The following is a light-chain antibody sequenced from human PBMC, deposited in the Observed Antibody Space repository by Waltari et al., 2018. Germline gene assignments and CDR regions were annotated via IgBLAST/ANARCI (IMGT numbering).Light chain of an antibody. CDR2: WAS. Sequence: DIVMTQSPDSLAVSLGERATINCKSSQSVLYSSNNKNYLAWYQQKPGQPPKLLIYWASTRESGVPDRFSGSGSGTDFSLTISSLQADDVAVYYCQQYYSSPPTFGQGTRLEMK. CDR1: QSVLYSSNNKNY. V-gene: IGKV4-1*01. CDR3: QQYYSSPPT. J-gene: IGKJ5*01.